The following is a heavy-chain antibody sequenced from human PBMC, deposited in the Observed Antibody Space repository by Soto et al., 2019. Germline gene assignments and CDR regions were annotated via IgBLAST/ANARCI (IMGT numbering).Heavy chain of an antibody. Sequence: QVQLLQSGAEVKKPGASVKLSCRTSGYTFTHYYMHWVRHAPGQGLEWLAIINPASRSTNYAQDFQGRVTLAMDTSTTTVYMELSSLGAADTAICYCAIDVAAGDHWGQGTLVTVSS. CDR1: GYTFTHYY. CDR2: INPASRST. V-gene: IGHV1-46*01. D-gene: IGHD6-13*01. CDR3: AIDVAAGDH. J-gene: IGHJ4*02.